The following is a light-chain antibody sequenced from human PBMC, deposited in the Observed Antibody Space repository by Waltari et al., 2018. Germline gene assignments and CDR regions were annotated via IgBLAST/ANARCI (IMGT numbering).Light chain of an antibody. CDR3: QNRRNWPLLT. V-gene: IGKV3-11*01. CDR1: QYIGDY. Sequence: VLTQSPATLSLSPGDRATLSCRASQYIGDYLAWYQQKPGQAPRLLMSEASNRATGVPDRFSASGSVTDFTLTVSSLEPEDFAVYYCQNRRNWPLLTFGGGTKVEIK. CDR2: EAS. J-gene: IGKJ4*01.